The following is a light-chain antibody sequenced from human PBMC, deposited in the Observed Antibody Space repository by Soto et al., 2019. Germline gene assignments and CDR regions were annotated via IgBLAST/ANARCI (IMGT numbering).Light chain of an antibody. V-gene: IGLV2-23*01. Sequence: QSVLTQPASVSGSPVQSITISCTVTNSDVGSYNLVSWYQQHPGKAPKLVIYKGSERPSGVSNRFSGSKSGNTASLTISGLQAEDDADYFCCSYAGSITFYVFGTGTKATVL. CDR2: KGS. CDR1: NSDVGSYNL. J-gene: IGLJ1*01. CDR3: CSYAGSITFYV.